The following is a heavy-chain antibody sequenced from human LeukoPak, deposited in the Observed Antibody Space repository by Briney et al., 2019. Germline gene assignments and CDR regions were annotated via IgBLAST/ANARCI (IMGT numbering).Heavy chain of an antibody. Sequence: GESLRLSCTVSGFTFSGYWMNWVRQAPGKGLVWVSRIGSDGGSTTYADSVKGQFTISRDTAKNTLYLQMTSLRAEVLAVYYVARVGSRNFYYFGRGALVTVSS. CDR2: IGSDGGST. D-gene: IGHD1-7*01. CDR1: GFTFSGYW. V-gene: IGHV3-74*03. CDR3: ARVGSRNFYY. J-gene: IGHJ4*02.